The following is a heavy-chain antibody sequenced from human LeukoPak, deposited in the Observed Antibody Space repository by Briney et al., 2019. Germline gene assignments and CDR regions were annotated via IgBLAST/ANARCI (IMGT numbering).Heavy chain of an antibody. D-gene: IGHD3-10*01. CDR3: ARDTRPLWSGESIFDY. V-gene: IGHV3-7*01. CDR2: IKQDGSEK. CDR1: GFTFSSYW. J-gene: IGHJ4*02. Sequence: GGSLRLSCAASGFTFSSYWMSWVRQAPGKGLEWVANIKQDGSEKYYVDSVKGRFTISRVNAKHSLYLQMNSLRDEDTAVYYYARDTRPLWSGESIFDYWGQGTLVTVSS.